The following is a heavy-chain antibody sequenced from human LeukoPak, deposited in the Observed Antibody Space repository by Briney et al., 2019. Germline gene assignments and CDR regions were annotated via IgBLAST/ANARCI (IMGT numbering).Heavy chain of an antibody. D-gene: IGHD5-18*01. CDR3: ARGRSYGFAFDS. CDR1: GVSINTCCYY. J-gene: IGHJ4*02. CDR2: KYYNGST. Sequence: SETLSLTCDVSGVSINTCCYYWTWIRQPPGRGLGWIVYKYYNGSTRYNSSLRSRLTISLDTSQNQFSLRLPSVTAADTAVYYCARGRSYGFAFDSWGPGTLVIVSS. V-gene: IGHV4-61*01.